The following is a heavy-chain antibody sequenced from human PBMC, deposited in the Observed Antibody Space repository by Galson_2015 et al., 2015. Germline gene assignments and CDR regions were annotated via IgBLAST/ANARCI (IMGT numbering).Heavy chain of an antibody. V-gene: IGHV3-33*01. J-gene: IGHJ4*02. Sequence: SLRLSCAASGFIFTHFGMHWVRQAPGEGPEWVAVTWYDENNNHYADSVKGRFTISRDKSKDILHLQMNSLRVEDTAVYYCVRAGGSGSPFEFWGQGTLVTVSS. D-gene: IGHD3-10*01. CDR1: GFIFTHFG. CDR2: TWYDENNN. CDR3: VRAGGSGSPFEF.